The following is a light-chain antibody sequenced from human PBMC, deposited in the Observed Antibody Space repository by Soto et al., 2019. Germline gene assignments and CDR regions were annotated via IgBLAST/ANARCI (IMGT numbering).Light chain of an antibody. J-gene: IGKJ1*01. CDR2: SAS. CDR3: QRYGG. CDR1: QSVSSN. V-gene: IGKV3-20*01. Sequence: IGRTQSPTTLSVSSGEKATLSCRASQSVSSNLAWYQQKPGQAPRLLIYSASSRATGIPDRFSGSGSGTDFTLTISRLEPEDFAVYYCQRYGGFGQGTKVDI.